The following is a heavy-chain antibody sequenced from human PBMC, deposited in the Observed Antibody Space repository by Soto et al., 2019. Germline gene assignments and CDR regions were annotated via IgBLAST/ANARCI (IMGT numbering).Heavy chain of an antibody. D-gene: IGHD3-22*01. V-gene: IGHV3-30*18. J-gene: IGHJ4*02. Sequence: GGSLRLSCAASGFTFSRYGMHWVRQAPGKGLEWVAVISYDGSNKYYADSVKGRFTISRDNSKNTLYLQMNSLRAEDTAVYYCAKDSHYDSSGYFDYWGQGTLVTVSS. CDR1: GFTFSRYG. CDR2: ISYDGSNK. CDR3: AKDSHYDSSGYFDY.